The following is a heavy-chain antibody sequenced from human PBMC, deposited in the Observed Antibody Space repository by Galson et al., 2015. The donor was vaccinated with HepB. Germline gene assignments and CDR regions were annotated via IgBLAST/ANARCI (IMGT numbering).Heavy chain of an antibody. CDR1: GFTFDDYA. Sequence: SLRLSCAASGFTFDDYAMLWVRQAPGKGLEWVSGISWNSGSIDYADSVKGRFTISRDNAKNSLYLQMNSLRAGDTALYYCAKGPYKRPKEIDYWGQGTLVTVSS. V-gene: IGHV3-9*01. CDR2: ISWNSGSI. CDR3: AKGPYKRPKEIDY. D-gene: IGHD5-24*01. J-gene: IGHJ4*02.